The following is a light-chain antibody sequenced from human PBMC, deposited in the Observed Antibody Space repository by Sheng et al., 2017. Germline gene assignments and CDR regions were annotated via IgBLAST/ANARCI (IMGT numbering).Light chain of an antibody. V-gene: IGKV3-11*01. Sequence: EIVLTQSPATLSLSPGERATLSCRASQSVSSYLAWYQQKPGQAPRLLIFATSSRATGIPAGSVHGSGTDFTLTINSLEPEDFAVYYCQQRYNWPLTFGGGTKVKIK. CDR1: QSVSSY. CDR3: QQRYNWPLT. CDR2: ATS. J-gene: IGKJ4*01.